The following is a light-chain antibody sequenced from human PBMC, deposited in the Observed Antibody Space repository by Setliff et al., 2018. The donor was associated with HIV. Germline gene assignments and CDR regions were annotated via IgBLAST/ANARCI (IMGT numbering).Light chain of an antibody. CDR2: DVD. CDR1: TSDIGAFNS. J-gene: IGLJ1*01. V-gene: IGLV2-14*03. CDR3: SSFTRSSTYV. Sequence: QSVLTQPAAVSGSPGQSITISCSGTTSDIGAFNSVSWYQQHPGKAPKHMIYDVDNRPSEISDRFSGSKSGTTASLTISGLQAEDEADYYCSSFTRSSTYVFGTGTKVTVL.